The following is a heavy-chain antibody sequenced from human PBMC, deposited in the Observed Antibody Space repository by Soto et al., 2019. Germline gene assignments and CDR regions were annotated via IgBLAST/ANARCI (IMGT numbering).Heavy chain of an antibody. Sequence: SETLSLTCTVSGGSISSYYWSWIRQPPGKGLEWIGYIYYSGSTNYNPSLKSRVTISVDTSKNQFSLKLSSVTAADTAVYYCARGEKDKAMAKFDYWGQGTLVTVSS. D-gene: IGHD5-18*01. CDR2: IYYSGST. V-gene: IGHV4-59*01. CDR3: ARGEKDKAMAKFDY. CDR1: GGSISSYY. J-gene: IGHJ4*02.